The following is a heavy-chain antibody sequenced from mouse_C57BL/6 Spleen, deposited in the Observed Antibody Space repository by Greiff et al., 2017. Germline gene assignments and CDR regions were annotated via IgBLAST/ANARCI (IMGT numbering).Heavy chain of an antibody. CDR1: GYAFTNYL. J-gene: IGHJ2*01. Sequence: VQLQQSGAELVRPGTSVKVSCKASGYAFTNYLIEWVKQRPGQGLEWIGVINPGSGGTNYNEKFKGKATLTADKSSSTAYMQLSSLTSEDSAVYFCARRDYDYAFDYWGQGTTLTVSS. CDR2: INPGSGGT. CDR3: ARRDYDYAFDY. V-gene: IGHV1-54*01. D-gene: IGHD2-4*01.